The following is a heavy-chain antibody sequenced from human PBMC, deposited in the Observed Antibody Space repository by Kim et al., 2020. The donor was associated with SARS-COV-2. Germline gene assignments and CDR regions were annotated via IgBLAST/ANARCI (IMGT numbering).Heavy chain of an antibody. Sequence: GGSLRLSCTASGFTFGDYAMSWVRQAPGKGLEWVGFIRSKAYGGTTEYAASVKGRFTISRDDSKSIAYLQMNSLKTEDTAVYYCTRAPMVGYFSPVFDYWGQGTLVTVSS. D-gene: IGHD1-26*01. CDR2: IRSKAYGGTT. J-gene: IGHJ4*02. V-gene: IGHV3-49*04. CDR1: GFTFGDYA. CDR3: TRAPMVGYFSPVFDY.